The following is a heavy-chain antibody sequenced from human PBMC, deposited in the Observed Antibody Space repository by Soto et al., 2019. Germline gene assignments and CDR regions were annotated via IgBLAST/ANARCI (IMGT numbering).Heavy chain of an antibody. J-gene: IGHJ6*02. D-gene: IGHD2-15*01. CDR3: ARLSVVAATQYYYGMDV. CDR2: IYPGDSDT. V-gene: IGHV5-51*01. Sequence: GESLKISCKGSGYSFTNYWIGWVRQMPGKGLEWMGIIYPGDSDTRYSPSFQGQVTISADKSIGTAYLQWGSLKASDTAMYYCARLSVVAATQYYYGMDVWGQGTTVTVSS. CDR1: GYSFTNYW.